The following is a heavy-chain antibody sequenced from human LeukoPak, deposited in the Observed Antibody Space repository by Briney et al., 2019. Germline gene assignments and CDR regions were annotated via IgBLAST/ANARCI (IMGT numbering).Heavy chain of an antibody. V-gene: IGHV3-48*03. CDR3: AKDQGIGGATSWILSY. Sequence: PGGSLRLSCAASGFTFSSYEMNWVRQAPGKGLEWVSYISSSSRTIYYADSVKGRFTISRDNSKNSLYLQMNGLRADDTALYYCAKDQGIGGATSWILSYWGQGTLVTVSS. CDR2: ISSSSRTI. CDR1: GFTFSSYE. J-gene: IGHJ4*02. D-gene: IGHD1-26*01.